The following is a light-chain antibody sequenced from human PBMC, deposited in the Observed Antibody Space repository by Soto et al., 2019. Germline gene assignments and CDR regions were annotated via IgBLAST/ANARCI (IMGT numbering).Light chain of an antibody. CDR1: NIGSKS. CDR3: QVWDSSSAHVV. V-gene: IGLV3-21*04. J-gene: IGLJ2*01. Sequence: SYELTQPSSVSVAPGKTARISCGGNNIGSKSVHWYQRKPGQAPVLVIYSDPALPSVIPERFSGSNSGNTATLTISRVEAGDEADYYCQVWDSSSAHVVFGGGTKLTVL. CDR2: SDP.